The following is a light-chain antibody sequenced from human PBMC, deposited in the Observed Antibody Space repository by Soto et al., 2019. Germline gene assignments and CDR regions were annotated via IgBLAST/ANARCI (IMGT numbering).Light chain of an antibody. J-gene: IGKJ1*01. CDR3: LKYGRSPGWT. V-gene: IGKV3-20*01. CDR2: AAS. Sequence: EIVLTPSPGTLSLSPGERATLSCRASQSVSSDFLAWYQQKPGQAPRLLIYAASSRASGIPDRFSGSGSETEFTLTISRLEPEDFAVYYCLKYGRSPGWTFGQGTKV. CDR1: QSVSSDF.